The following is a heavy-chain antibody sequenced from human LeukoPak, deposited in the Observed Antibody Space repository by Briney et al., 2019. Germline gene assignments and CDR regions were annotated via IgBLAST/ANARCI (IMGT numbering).Heavy chain of an antibody. CDR3: ARGPGSRGIFDY. CDR2: LYTGGDT. J-gene: IGHJ4*02. V-gene: IGHV3-53*01. Sequence: GGSLRLSCAVSGFSVSAHYMSWVRQAPGKGLECVSFLYTGGDTYYADSVKGRFTISRDNSKNTLYLQMNGLRAEDTAVYYCARGPGSRGIFDYWGQGTLVTVTS. D-gene: IGHD3-10*01. CDR1: GFSVSAHY.